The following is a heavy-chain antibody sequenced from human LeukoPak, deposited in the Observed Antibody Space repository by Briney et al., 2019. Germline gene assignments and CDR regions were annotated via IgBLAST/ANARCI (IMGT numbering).Heavy chain of an antibody. V-gene: IGHV4-59*01. J-gene: IGHJ3*02. CDR1: DGSINSYY. D-gene: IGHD4-17*01. Sequence: SETLSLTCTVSDGSINSYYWSWIRQPPGEGLEWLGYIYSTGSTNYNPSLRSRLIISLDTSKNQFSLILNSVTAADTAVYYCARRTKVGGRLKGDAFDIWGQGTMVTVSS. CDR3: ARRTKVGGRLKGDAFDI. CDR2: IYSTGST.